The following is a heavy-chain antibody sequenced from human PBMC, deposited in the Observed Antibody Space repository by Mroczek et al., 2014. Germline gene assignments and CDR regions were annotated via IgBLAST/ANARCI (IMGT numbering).Heavy chain of an antibody. D-gene: IGHD6-19*01. Sequence: QVQLQQWGAGLLKPSETLSLTCAVYGGSFSGYYWSWIRQPPGKGLEWIGEINHSGSTNYNPSLKSRVTISVDTSKNQFSLKLSSVTAADTAVYYCARRPPYSSGIKSGLDVWGKGDHGHRLL. CDR3: ARRPPYSSGIKSGLDV. CDR1: GGSFSGYY. J-gene: IGHJ6*04. V-gene: IGHV4-34*01. CDR2: INHSGST.